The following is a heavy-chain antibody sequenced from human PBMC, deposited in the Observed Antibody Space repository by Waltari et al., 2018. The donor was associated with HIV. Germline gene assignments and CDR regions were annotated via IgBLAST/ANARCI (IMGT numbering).Heavy chain of an antibody. CDR2: IYYSGST. D-gene: IGHD1-26*01. V-gene: IGHV4-39*01. Sequence: QLQLQESGPGLVKPSETLSLTCPVSGDSISHSTYFWAWIRQPPGKGLEWIGRIYYSGSTYYNPSLKSRVTISVDTSKNQFSLKVNSVTAADTAVYYCARHALRVGAAYWSFDLWGRGTLVTVSS. CDR3: ARHALRVGAAYWSFDL. CDR1: GDSISHSTYF. J-gene: IGHJ2*01.